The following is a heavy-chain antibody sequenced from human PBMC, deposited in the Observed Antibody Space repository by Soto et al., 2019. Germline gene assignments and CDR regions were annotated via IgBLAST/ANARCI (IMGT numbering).Heavy chain of an antibody. Sequence: QVQLVQSGAEVKKPGASVKVSCKASGYTFTSYGISWVRQAPGQGLEWMGWISAYNGNTNYAQKLQGRVTMTTDTATSTAYMELRSLRSDDTAVYYCARDQVLYSGYVSHAFDIWGQGTMVTVSS. CDR2: ISAYNGNT. V-gene: IGHV1-18*01. CDR3: ARDQVLYSGYVSHAFDI. D-gene: IGHD5-12*01. CDR1: GYTFTSYG. J-gene: IGHJ3*02.